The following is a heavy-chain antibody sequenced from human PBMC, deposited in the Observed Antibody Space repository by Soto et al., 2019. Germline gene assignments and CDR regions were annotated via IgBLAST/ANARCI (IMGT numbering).Heavy chain of an antibody. V-gene: IGHV4-59*01. CDR3: ARDCSGGSCYPDDAFDI. D-gene: IGHD2-15*01. CDR2: IYYSGST. J-gene: IGHJ3*02. CDR1: GGSISSYY. Sequence: QVQLQESGPGLVKPSETLSLTCTVSGGSISSYYWSWIRQPPGKGLEWIGYIYYSGSTNYNPSLKSRVTISVDTSKNQCSLKLSSVTAADTAVYYCARDCSGGSCYPDDAFDIWGQGTMVTVSS.